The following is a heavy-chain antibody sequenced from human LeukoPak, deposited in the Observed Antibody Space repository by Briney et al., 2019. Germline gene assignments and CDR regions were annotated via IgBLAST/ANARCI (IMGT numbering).Heavy chain of an antibody. CDR2: IYYSGST. Sequence: PSETLSLTCTVSGGSISNYYWSWIRQPPGKGLEWIGYIYYSGSTNYNPSLKSRVTISVDTSKNQFSLKLSSVTAADTAVYYCARDKEVLYCSGGSCTRVYYGMDVWGQGTTVTVSS. J-gene: IGHJ6*02. D-gene: IGHD2-15*01. V-gene: IGHV4-59*12. CDR1: GGSISNYY. CDR3: ARDKEVLYCSGGSCTRVYYGMDV.